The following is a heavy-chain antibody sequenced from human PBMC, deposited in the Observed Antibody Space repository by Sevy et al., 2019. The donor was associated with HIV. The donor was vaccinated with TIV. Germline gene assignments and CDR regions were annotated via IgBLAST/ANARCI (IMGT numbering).Heavy chain of an antibody. Sequence: SETLSLTCTVSGDSIRSSVHFWAWIRQPPGKGLQWLGSIHHRGDSYYNPSLRSRVTISVDTSKNQVSLNLNSMTAADTAVYFCARHCLHYFDNTGYGEAFDIRGQGSLVTVSS. CDR3: ARHCLHYFDNTGYGEAFDI. CDR2: IHHRGDS. J-gene: IGHJ3*02. V-gene: IGHV4-39*01. D-gene: IGHD3-22*01. CDR1: GDSIRSSVHF.